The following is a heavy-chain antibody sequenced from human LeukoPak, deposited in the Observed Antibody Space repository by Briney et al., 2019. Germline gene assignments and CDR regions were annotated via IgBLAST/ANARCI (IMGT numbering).Heavy chain of an antibody. CDR1: GYSFTSYW. Sequence: KRGESLKISCKGSGYSFTSYWIGWVRQMPGKGLEWMGIIYPGDSDTRYSPSFQGQVTISADKSISTAYLQWSSLKASDTAMYYCARRIYCGGGSCSWFDPWGQGTLVTVSS. J-gene: IGHJ5*02. CDR3: ARRIYCGGGSCSWFDP. V-gene: IGHV5-51*01. CDR2: IYPGDSDT. D-gene: IGHD2-15*01.